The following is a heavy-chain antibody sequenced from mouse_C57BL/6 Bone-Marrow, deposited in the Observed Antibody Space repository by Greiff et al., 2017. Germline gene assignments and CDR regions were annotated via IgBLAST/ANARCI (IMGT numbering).Heavy chain of an antibody. CDR2: INPNYGTT. J-gene: IGHJ4*01. V-gene: IGHV1-39*01. CDR3: ARYDYGDY. CDR1: GYSFTDYN. D-gene: IGHD2-4*01. Sequence: EVKLVESGPELVKPGASVKLSCTASGYSFTDYNMNWVKQSPGKSLECIGVINPNYGTTSYNQKFKGKATLTVDQSSSTAYMQLNSLTSEDSAVYYCARYDYGDYWGQGTSVTVSS.